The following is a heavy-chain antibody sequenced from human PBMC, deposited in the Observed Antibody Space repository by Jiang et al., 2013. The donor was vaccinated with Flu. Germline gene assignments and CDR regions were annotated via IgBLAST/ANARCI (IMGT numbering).Heavy chain of an antibody. CDR3: ARSVWFGELTGVMDV. J-gene: IGHJ6*01. V-gene: IGHV5-51*01. CDR2: IFPGDSDT. Sequence: EVKKPGEVRLKISCKGSGYSFTSYWIGWVRQMPGKGLEWMGIIFPGDSDTRYSPSFQGQVTISADKSISTAYLQWNSLKASDTAMYYCARSVWFGELTGVMDVWGPRDHGHRLL. CDR1: GYSFTSYW. D-gene: IGHD3-10*01.